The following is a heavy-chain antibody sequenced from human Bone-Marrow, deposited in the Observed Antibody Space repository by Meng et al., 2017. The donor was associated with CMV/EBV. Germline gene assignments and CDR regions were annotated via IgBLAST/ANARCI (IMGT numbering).Heavy chain of an antibody. D-gene: IGHD3-3*01. CDR1: GCTFSSYA. CDR2: IIPIFGTA. V-gene: IGHV1-69*05. J-gene: IGHJ6*02. Sequence: SVKVSCKASGCTFSSYATSWVRQAPGQGLEWMGGIIPIFGTANYAQKFQGRVTITTDESTSTAYMELSSLRSEDTAVYYCARNTIFGVVRPYGMDVWAQGTTVTVSS. CDR3: ARNTIFGVVRPYGMDV.